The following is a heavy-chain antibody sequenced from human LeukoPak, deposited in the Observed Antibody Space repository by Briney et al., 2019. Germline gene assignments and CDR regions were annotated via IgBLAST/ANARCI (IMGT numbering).Heavy chain of an antibody. V-gene: IGHV3-30*18. CDR2: ISYDGSNK. D-gene: IGHD6-13*01. J-gene: IGHJ6*02. CDR3: AKDQQLVLHYYYGMDV. Sequence: PGGFLRLSCAASGFTFSSYGMHWVRQAPGKGLEWVAVISYDGSNKYYADSVKGRFTISRDNSRNTLYLQMNSLRAEDTAVYYCAKDQQLVLHYYYGMDVWGQGTTVTVSS. CDR1: GFTFSSYG.